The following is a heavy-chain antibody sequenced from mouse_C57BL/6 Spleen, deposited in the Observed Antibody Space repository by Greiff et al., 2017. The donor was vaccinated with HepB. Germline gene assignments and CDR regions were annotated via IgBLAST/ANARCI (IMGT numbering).Heavy chain of an antibody. CDR1: GYTFTSYW. CDR2: IDPSDSET. J-gene: IGHJ3*01. D-gene: IGHD2-2*01. Sequence: VKLQQPGAELVRPGSSVKLSCKASGYTFTSYWMHWVKQRPIQGLEWIGNIDPSDSETHYNQKFKDKATLTVDKSSSTAYMQLSSLTSEDSAVYYCARGGYYGYDGFAYWGQGTLVTVSA. V-gene: IGHV1-52*01. CDR3: ARGGYYGYDGFAY.